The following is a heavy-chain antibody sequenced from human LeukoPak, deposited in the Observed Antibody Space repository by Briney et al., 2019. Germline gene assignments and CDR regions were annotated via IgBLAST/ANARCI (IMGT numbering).Heavy chain of an antibody. D-gene: IGHD6-6*01. CDR3: ARLIVGSSSTGWFAP. CDR1: GSTFTSYW. V-gene: IGHV5-51*01. Sequence: GESPKIPCQSSGSTFTSYWIGWVRQMPGKGLQWMGIIYPGDSDTTYSPSFQGQVTISADKSISTAYLQWSSLKASDTAIYYCARLIVGSSSTGWFAPWGQGTLVTVSS. CDR2: IYPGDSDT. J-gene: IGHJ5*02.